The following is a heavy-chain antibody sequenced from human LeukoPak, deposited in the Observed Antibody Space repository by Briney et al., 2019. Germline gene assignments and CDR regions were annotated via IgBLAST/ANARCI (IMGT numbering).Heavy chain of an antibody. Sequence: GESLKISCKGSGYIFTSYWIGWVRQMPGKGLEWMGIIYPGDSDTRYSPSFQGQVTTSADKSISTAYLQWSSLKASDTAMYYCARHGDSSSWYVDYWGQGTLVTVSS. V-gene: IGHV5-51*01. CDR2: IYPGDSDT. CDR3: ARHGDSSSWYVDY. J-gene: IGHJ4*02. CDR1: GYIFTSYW. D-gene: IGHD6-13*01.